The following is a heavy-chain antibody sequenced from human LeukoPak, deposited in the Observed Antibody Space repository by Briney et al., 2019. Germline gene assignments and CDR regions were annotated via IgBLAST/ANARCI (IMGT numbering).Heavy chain of an antibody. D-gene: IGHD2-2*01. J-gene: IGHJ5*02. CDR3: ARDDCSSISCYHNWFDP. CDR1: GFTFSSYW. Sequence: PGGSLRLSCAASGFTFSSYWMSWVRQAPGKGLEWVANIKQDGSEKYYVDSVKGRFTISRDNAKNSLYLQMNSLRAEDPAVYYCARDDCSSISCYHNWFDPWGQGTLVTVSS. V-gene: IGHV3-7*01. CDR2: IKQDGSEK.